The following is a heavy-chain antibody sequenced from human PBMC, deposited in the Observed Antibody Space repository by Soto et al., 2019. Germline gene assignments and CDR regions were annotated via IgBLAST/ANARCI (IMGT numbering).Heavy chain of an antibody. J-gene: IGHJ4*02. Sequence: QVQLVESGGGVVQPGRSLRLSCAASGFTFSSYGMHWVRQAPGKGLEWVAVIWYDGSNKYYADSVKGRFTISRDNSKNTLYLQMNSLRAEDTAVYYCARTEVGGWLPLHWGQGTLVTVSS. CDR1: GFTFSSYG. CDR2: IWYDGSNK. CDR3: ARTEVGGWLPLH. V-gene: IGHV3-33*01. D-gene: IGHD5-12*01.